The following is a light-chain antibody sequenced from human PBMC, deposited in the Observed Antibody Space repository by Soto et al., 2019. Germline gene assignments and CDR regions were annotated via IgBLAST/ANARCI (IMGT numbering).Light chain of an antibody. J-gene: IGKJ2*01. CDR2: GAS. CDR3: QQSNNWPYT. CDR1: QSVSHN. Sequence: EILMTPSPATLSVSPGESATLSCRASQSVSHNLAWYQQKPGQPPRLLFYGASTRATAIPARFSGSGSGTDFTLTISSLQSEDFAVYYCQQSNNWPYTFGQGTKLEIK. V-gene: IGKV3-15*01.